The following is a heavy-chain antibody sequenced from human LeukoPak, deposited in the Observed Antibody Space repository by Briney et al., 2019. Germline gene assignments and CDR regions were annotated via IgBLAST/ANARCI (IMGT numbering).Heavy chain of an antibody. CDR1: GFTFTDFY. Sequence: ASVKVSCKASGFTFTDFYILWVRQAPGQGFEWVGWINPNHGVTNSAQRFQGRVTMTADPSISTAYVELRNLTSDDTAVYFCARQRLTSYPYYYFYLDFWGEGTTVTVSS. CDR2: INPNHGVT. D-gene: IGHD2-2*01. V-gene: IGHV1-2*02. CDR3: ARQRLTSYPYYYFYLDF. J-gene: IGHJ6*03.